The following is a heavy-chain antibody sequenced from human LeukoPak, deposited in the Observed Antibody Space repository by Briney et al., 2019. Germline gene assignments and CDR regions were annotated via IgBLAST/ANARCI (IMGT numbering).Heavy chain of an antibody. Sequence: GGSLRLSCAASGFTFSSYSMNWVRQAPGKGLEWVSSISSSSSYIYYADSVKGRFTISRDNAKNSLYLQMNGLRAEGTAVYYCARTPGIAALGAFDIWGQGTMVTVSS. D-gene: IGHD6-13*01. CDR3: ARTPGIAALGAFDI. CDR1: GFTFSSYS. V-gene: IGHV3-21*01. CDR2: ISSSSSYI. J-gene: IGHJ3*02.